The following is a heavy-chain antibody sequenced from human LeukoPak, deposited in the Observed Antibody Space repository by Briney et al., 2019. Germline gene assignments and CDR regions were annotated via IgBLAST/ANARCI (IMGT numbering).Heavy chain of an antibody. CDR1: GGSISSSSYY. J-gene: IGHJ4*02. Sequence: SETLSLTCTVSGGSISSSSYYWGWIRQPPGKGLEWIGSIYYSGSTYYNPSLKSRVTISVDTSKNQFSLKLSSVTAADTAVYYCARHAGGYYGSGSYSANDYWGQGTLVTASS. CDR3: ARHAGGYYGSGSYSANDY. CDR2: IYYSGST. D-gene: IGHD3-10*01. V-gene: IGHV4-39*01.